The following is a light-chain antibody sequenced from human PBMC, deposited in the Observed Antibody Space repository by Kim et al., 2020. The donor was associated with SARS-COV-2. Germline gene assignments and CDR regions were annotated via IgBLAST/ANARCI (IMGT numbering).Light chain of an antibody. CDR1: NLGSKS. Sequence: SYELTQPPSVSVAPGKTARITCGGNNLGSKSVHWYQQKPGQAPVLVIYYDSDRPSGIPERFSGSNSGNTATLTISRVGAGDEADYYCQVWDSSSDHPVFG. CDR3: QVWDSSSDHPV. J-gene: IGLJ3*02. CDR2: YDS. V-gene: IGLV3-21*04.